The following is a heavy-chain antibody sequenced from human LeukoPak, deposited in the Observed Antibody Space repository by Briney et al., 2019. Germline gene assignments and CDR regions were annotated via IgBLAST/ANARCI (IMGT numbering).Heavy chain of an antibody. Sequence: PARSLRLSCAASGFTFSSYGRHWVRQAPGNGLECGAVIWYDGSNKYYADSVKGRFSISRDNSKNTLYLQMNGLRAEDTAVYYCARDGLAYCGGDCYDFDYWGQGTLVTVSS. CDR1: GFTFSSYG. D-gene: IGHD2-21*02. CDR2: IWYDGSNK. J-gene: IGHJ4*02. CDR3: ARDGLAYCGGDCYDFDY. V-gene: IGHV3-33*01.